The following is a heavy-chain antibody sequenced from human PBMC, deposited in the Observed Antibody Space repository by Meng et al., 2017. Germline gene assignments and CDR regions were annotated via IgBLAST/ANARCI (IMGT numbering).Heavy chain of an antibody. CDR1: GFRFTDAW. J-gene: IGHJ4*02. CDR2: IERKSDGGTI. Sequence: EGKVVGSGGGLVKLGGSLGFSCVASGFRFTDAWMRGVGQAPGKGLEWVRRIERKSDGGTIYYAAPVKGRFTISRDDSKNTLYLQMDSLINEDTDVYFCATGAAAADHWGQGTLVTVSS. CDR3: ATGAAAADH. V-gene: IGHV3-15*04. D-gene: IGHD6-13*01.